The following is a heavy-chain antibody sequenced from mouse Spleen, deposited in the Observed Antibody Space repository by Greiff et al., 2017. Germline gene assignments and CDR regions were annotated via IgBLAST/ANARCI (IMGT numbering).Heavy chain of an antibody. D-gene: IGHD2-4*01. CDR3: ATLYYDYDGFAY. V-gene: IGHV3-6*01. CDR2: ISYDGSN. J-gene: IGHJ3*01. CDR1: GYSITSGYY. Sequence: EVKLQESGPGLVKPSQSLSLTCSVTGYSITSGYYWNWIRQFPGNKLEWMGYISYDGSNNYNPSLKNRISITRDTSKNQFFLKLNSVTTEDTATYYCATLYYDYDGFAYWGQGTLVTVSA.